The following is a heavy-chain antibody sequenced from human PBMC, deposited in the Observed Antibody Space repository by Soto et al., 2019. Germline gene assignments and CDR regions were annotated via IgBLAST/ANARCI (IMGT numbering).Heavy chain of an antibody. V-gene: IGHV3-23*01. D-gene: IGHD3-10*01. CDR3: AKVVSEGFGELLFRSYYYYGMDV. J-gene: IGHJ6*02. Sequence: EVQLLESGGGLVQPGGSLRLSCAASGFTFSSYAMSWVRQAPGKGLEWVSAISGSGGSTYYADSVKGRFTISRDNSKNTLYLQMNSLRAVDTAVYYCAKVVSEGFGELLFRSYYYYGMDVWGQGTTVTVSS. CDR2: ISGSGGST. CDR1: GFTFSSYA.